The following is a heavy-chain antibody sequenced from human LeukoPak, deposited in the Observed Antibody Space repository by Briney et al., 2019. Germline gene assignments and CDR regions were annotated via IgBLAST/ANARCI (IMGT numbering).Heavy chain of an antibody. CDR2: ISAYNGNT. D-gene: IGHD6-19*01. V-gene: IGHV1-18*01. CDR3: ARGRSSGWYGLDYYYYYGMDV. J-gene: IGHJ6*02. Sequence: ASVKVSCKASGYTFTSYDINWVRQAPGQGLEWMGWISAYNGNTNYAQKLQGRVTMTTDTSTSTAYMELRSLRSDDTAVYYCARGRSSGWYGLDYYYYYGMDVWGQGTTVTVSS. CDR1: GYTFTSYD.